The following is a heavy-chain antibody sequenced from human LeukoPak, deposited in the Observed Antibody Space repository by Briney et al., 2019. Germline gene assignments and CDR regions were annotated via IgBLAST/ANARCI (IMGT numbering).Heavy chain of an antibody. CDR2: ISSSSSYI. D-gene: IGHD6-13*01. CDR3: AREASFGGSYSKPMGY. V-gene: IGHV3-21*01. CDR1: GFTFSSYS. Sequence: GGSLRLSCAASGFTFSSYSMNWVRQAPGKGLEWVSSISSSSSYIYYADSVKGRFTISRDNAKNSLYLQMNSLRADDTALYYCAREASFGGSYSKPMGYWGQGTLVTVSS. J-gene: IGHJ4*02.